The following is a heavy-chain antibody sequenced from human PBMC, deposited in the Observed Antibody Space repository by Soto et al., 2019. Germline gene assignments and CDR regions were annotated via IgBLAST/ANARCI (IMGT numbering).Heavy chain of an antibody. J-gene: IGHJ3*02. V-gene: IGHV1-8*01. Sequence: ASVKVSCKASGYTFTSYDINWVRQATGQGLEWMRWMNPNSGNTGYAQKFQGRVTMTRNTSISTAYMELSSLRSEDTAVYYCARTSSSWESDAFDIWGQGTMVTVSS. CDR2: MNPNSGNT. CDR3: ARTSSSWESDAFDI. CDR1: GYTFTSYD. D-gene: IGHD6-13*01.